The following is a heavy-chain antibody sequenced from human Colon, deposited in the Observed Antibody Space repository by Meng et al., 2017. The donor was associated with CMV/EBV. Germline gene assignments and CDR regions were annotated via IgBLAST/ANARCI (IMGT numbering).Heavy chain of an antibody. D-gene: IGHD3-10*01. V-gene: IGHV3-13*01. CDR3: ARAPYCSKGVCFPGPYG. J-gene: IGHJ6*01. CDR1: GFPFSSYD. CDR2: IDSAGDT. Sequence: GESLKISCAASGFPFSSYDMHWVRQVTGKGLEWVSGIDSAGDTQYLGSVKGRFTISRDDAENSLYLQMNNLQAGDTAVYYCARAPYCSKGVCFPGPYG.